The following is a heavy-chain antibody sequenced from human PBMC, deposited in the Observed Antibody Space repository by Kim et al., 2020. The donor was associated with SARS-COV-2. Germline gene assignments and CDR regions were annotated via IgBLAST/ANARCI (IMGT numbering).Heavy chain of an antibody. D-gene: IGHD2-15*01. Sequence: KHNPPLKSRHTLAVDTSKNQFSLKLSSVTAADTAVYYCARRRGGTYYFDYWGQGTLVTVSS. J-gene: IGHJ4*02. CDR3: ARRRGGTYYFDY. V-gene: IGHV4-59*01.